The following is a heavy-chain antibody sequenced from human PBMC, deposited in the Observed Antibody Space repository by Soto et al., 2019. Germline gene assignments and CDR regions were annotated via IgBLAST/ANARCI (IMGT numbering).Heavy chain of an antibody. CDR2: ISGSGGST. J-gene: IGHJ4*02. Sequence: EVQLLESGGDLVQPGGSLRLSCATSGFTFNNYAMSWVRQAPGKGLEWVSSISGSGGSTHYADSVKGRFTISRDNSKNPRKRPRHGLRAEDTAGYYCHGSGSGSYHVRDFWGQGTLVSAPS. CDR3: HGSGSGSYHVRDF. V-gene: IGHV3-23*01. CDR1: GFTFNNYA. D-gene: IGHD3-10*01.